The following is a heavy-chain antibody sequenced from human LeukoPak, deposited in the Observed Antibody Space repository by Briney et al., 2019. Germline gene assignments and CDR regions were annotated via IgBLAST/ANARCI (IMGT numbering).Heavy chain of an antibody. CDR1: GFTFSSYA. J-gene: IGHJ4*02. CDR2: ISGSGGST. CDR3: AKPLLGATGPFDY. V-gene: IGHV3-23*01. D-gene: IGHD1-26*01. Sequence: GGSLRLSCAASGFTFSSYAMSWVRQAPGKGLEWVSAISGSGGSTYYADSVKGRFTISRDNSKNTLYLQMNSLRAGDTAVYYCAKPLLGATGPFDYWGQGTLVTVSS.